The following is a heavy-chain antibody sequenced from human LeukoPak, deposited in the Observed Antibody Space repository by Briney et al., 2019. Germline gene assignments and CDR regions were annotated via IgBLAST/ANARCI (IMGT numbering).Heavy chain of an antibody. D-gene: IGHD3-22*01. V-gene: IGHV3-21*01. J-gene: IGHJ4*02. CDR2: ISSSSSYI. CDR1: GFTFSSYS. CDR3: ARYYYDSSGYYFKSGYSDY. Sequence: GGSLRLSCAASGFTFSSYSMNWVRQAPGKGLEWVSSISSSSSYIYYADSVKGRFTISRDNAKNSLYLQMNSLRAEDTAVYYCARYYYDSSGYYFKSGYSDYWGQGTLVTVSS.